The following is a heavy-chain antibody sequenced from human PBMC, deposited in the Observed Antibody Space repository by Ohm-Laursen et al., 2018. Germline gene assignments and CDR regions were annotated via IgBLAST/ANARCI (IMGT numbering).Heavy chain of an antibody. J-gene: IGHJ6*02. D-gene: IGHD3-10*01. CDR3: ARELILLWFGEDNYYYYGMDV. V-gene: IGHV1-2*02. Sequence: ASVKVSCKASGYTFTGYYMHWVRQAPGQGLEWMGWINPNSGGTNYAQKFQGRVTMTRDTSISTAYMELSRLRSDDTAVYYCARELILLWFGEDNYYYYGMDVWGQGTTVTVSS. CDR2: INPNSGGT. CDR1: GYTFTGYY.